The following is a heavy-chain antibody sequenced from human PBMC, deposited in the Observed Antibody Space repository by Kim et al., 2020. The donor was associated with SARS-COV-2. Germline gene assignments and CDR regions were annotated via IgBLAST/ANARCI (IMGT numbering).Heavy chain of an antibody. CDR3: ARDSNHNYASGSFPIHGMAG. Sequence: ASVKVSCKTSGYFFSSYYVHWVRQAPGKGLEWVGGINPSGGNTTSAQKFQDRLTMPRDTSTSTVYMQLRSLRSEDTAVYFCARDSNHNYASGSFPIHGMAGWGQG. D-gene: IGHD3-10*01. CDR1: GYFFSSYY. V-gene: IGHV1-46*01. CDR2: INPSGGNT. J-gene: IGHJ6*02.